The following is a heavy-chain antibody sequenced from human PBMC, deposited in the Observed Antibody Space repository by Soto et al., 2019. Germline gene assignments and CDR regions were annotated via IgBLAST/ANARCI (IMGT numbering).Heavy chain of an antibody. CDR1: GGSISSSNW. Sequence: SETLSLTCAVSGGSISSSNWCSWVRQPPGKELEWIGEIYHSGSTNYNPSLKSRVTISVDTSKNQFSLKLSSVTAADTAVYYCARRYGSCFDYWGQGTLVTVSS. D-gene: IGHD5-18*01. V-gene: IGHV4-4*02. CDR2: IYHSGST. J-gene: IGHJ4*02. CDR3: ARRYGSCFDY.